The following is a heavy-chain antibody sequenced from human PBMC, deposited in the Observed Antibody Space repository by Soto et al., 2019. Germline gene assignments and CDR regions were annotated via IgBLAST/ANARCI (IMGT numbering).Heavy chain of an antibody. D-gene: IGHD2-15*01. CDR3: ARAIATGQLDP. V-gene: IGHV1-3*01. CDR1: GYTFTRYT. Sequence: ASVKVSCKASGYTFTRYTMNWVRQAPGQRLEWMGWINPDNGNTKSSQKFQDRVIITRDTSASTAYMDLSSLRSEDTAVYYCARAIATGQLDPWGQGTLVTVSS. CDR2: INPDNGNT. J-gene: IGHJ5*02.